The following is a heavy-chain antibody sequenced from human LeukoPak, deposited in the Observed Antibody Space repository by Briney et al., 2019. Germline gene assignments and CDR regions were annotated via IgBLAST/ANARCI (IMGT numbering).Heavy chain of an antibody. CDR1: GFTFSDYY. V-gene: IGHV3-11*03. CDR3: ARQWELRGWFDP. D-gene: IGHD1-26*01. CDR2: ISSSRTYR. J-gene: IGHJ5*02. Sequence: GGSLRLSCAASGFTFSDYYMSWIRQAPGKGLEWLSYISSSRTYREYADPVKGRFTISRDRNSLYLQMNSLRAEDTAVYYCARQWELRGWFDPWGQGTLVTVSS.